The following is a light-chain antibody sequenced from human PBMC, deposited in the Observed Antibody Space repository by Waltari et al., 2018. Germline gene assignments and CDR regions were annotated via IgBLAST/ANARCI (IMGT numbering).Light chain of an antibody. V-gene: IGLV2-11*01. CDR1: SSAVGGYDH. Sequence: QSALTQPRPVSGSPGPPVPISCPGSSSAVGGYDHVSWYQHHPGKAPNLVIYDVNKRPSGVPDRFSGSKSGNTASLTISGLQADDEADYNCCSYAGRATWAFGGGTKLTVL. J-gene: IGLJ3*02. CDR3: CSYAGRATWA. CDR2: DVN.